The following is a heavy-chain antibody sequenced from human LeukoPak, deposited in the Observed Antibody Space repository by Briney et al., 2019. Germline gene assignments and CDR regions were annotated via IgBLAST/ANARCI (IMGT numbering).Heavy chain of an antibody. J-gene: IGHJ4*02. CDR2: ISYDGSNK. V-gene: IGHV3-30*18. Sequence: GGSLRLSCAASGFTFSSYGMHWVRQAPGKGLEWVAVISYDGSNKYYADSVKGRFTISRDNSKNTLYLQMNSLRAEDTAVYYCAKDTSPVPYDFFDYWGQGTLVTVSS. CDR3: AKDTSPVPYDFFDY. CDR1: GFTFSSYG. D-gene: IGHD2/OR15-2a*01.